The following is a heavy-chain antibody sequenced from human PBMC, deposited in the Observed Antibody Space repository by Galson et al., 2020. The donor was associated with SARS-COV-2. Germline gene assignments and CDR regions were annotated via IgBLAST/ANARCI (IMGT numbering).Heavy chain of an antibody. Sequence: SATLSLTCAVYGGSFSGYSWTWVRQPPGKGLEWIGEISHSGSTNYSPSLKSRVFMSVDTSKNQFSLKLSSVTAADTAVYFCARGGSRPIMVFDYYYFYMDVWGKGTTVTVSS. CDR3: ARGGSRPIMVFDYYYFYMDV. V-gene: IGHV4-34*01. D-gene: IGHD3-9*01. J-gene: IGHJ6*03. CDR2: ISHSGST. CDR1: GGSFSGYS.